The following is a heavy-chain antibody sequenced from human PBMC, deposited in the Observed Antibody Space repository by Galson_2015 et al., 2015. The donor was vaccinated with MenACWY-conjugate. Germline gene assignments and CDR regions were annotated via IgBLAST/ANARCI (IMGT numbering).Heavy chain of an antibody. CDR3: ARVRSGGYFDS. J-gene: IGHJ4*02. V-gene: IGHV3-74*01. CDR2: INPGGSSTYT. D-gene: IGHD3-22*01. CDR1: GFIFNTYW. Sequence: LRLSCAASGFIFNTYWMHWVRQAPGKGLVWVSRINPGGSSTYTNYADSVKGRITISRDNAKNSLYLQVNSLRAEDTAVYYCARVRSGGYFDSWGLGTLVTVSS.